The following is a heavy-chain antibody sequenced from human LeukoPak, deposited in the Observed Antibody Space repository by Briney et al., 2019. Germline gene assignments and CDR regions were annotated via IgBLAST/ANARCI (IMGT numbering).Heavy chain of an antibody. J-gene: IGHJ4*02. CDR1: GSTFDDYG. CDR3: ARDLSHRDYFDSSGSYPGYFDY. Sequence: GGSLRLSCAASGSTFDDYGMSWVRQAPGKGLEWVSAISGGGDNTYYAESVKGRSTISRDNSRNTLYLQINSLRADDTAIYYCARDLSHRDYFDSSGSYPGYFDYWGQGTLVTVSS. CDR2: ISGGGDNT. V-gene: IGHV3-23*01. D-gene: IGHD3-22*01.